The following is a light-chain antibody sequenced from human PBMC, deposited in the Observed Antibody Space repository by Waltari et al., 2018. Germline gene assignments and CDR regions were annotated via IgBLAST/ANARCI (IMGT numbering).Light chain of an antibody. CDR2: KDT. J-gene: IGLJ2*01. CDR3: QSADSTNTYWV. CDR1: ELPKQY. V-gene: IGLV3-25*03. Sequence: SYELTQPPSVPVSPGQTARITCSGDELPKQYAFWYRQKPGQAPELLTYKDTERPSGIPERVSASSSGTTVTLTITGVQPEDEADYYCQSADSTNTYWVFGGGTKLTVL.